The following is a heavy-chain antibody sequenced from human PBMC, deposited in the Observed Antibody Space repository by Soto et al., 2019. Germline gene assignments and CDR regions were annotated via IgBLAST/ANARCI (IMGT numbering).Heavy chain of an antibody. V-gene: IGHV1-69*01. CDR3: ARDGGRHSGGMDY. CDR1: GGTFSSYS. J-gene: IGHJ4*02. D-gene: IGHD1-26*01. Sequence: QVQLVQSGAEVKKPGSSVNVSCKASGGTFSSYSINWVRQAPGQGLEWMGEIIPIFGTANYAQKFQGRVTITADESTSTAYMELSSLRSEDTAVYYCARDGGRHSGGMDYWGQGTLVIVSS. CDR2: IIPIFGTA.